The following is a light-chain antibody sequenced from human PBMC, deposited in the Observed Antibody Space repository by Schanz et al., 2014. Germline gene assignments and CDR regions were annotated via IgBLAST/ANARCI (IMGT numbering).Light chain of an antibody. V-gene: IGKV3D-15*01. CDR3: QQYNIWPPVT. CDR2: GPS. Sequence: ETVMTQSPGTLSVSPGERATLSCRASQSVSSSYLVWYQQKPGQAPRLLIYGPSSRATGIPDRFSGSGSGTEFTLTISSLQSEDFAVYYCQQYNIWPPVTFGQGTKVDIK. CDR1: QSVSSSY. J-gene: IGKJ1*01.